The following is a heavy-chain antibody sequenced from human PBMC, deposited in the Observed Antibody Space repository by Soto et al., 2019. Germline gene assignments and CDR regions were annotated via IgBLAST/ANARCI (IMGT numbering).Heavy chain of an antibody. J-gene: IGHJ1*01. CDR2: LSGSGGST. CDR1: GFTFSSYA. Sequence: EVQLLESGGGLVQPGGSLRLSCAASGFTFSSYAMSWVRQAPGNGLEWVSALSGSGGSTYYGDSVKGRFTISKDNSKHTLYLQKNSLRAEDTAVYYCATRRGRMKGALYFVQHWGQGTLVTVSS. CDR3: ATRRGRMKGALYFVQH. D-gene: IGHD2-8*01. V-gene: IGHV3-23*01.